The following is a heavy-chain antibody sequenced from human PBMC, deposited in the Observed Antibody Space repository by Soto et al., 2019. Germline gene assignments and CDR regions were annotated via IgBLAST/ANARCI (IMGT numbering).Heavy chain of an antibody. CDR1: GGSISGSY. CDR3: ARSVAVPGAHIAY. J-gene: IGHJ4*02. V-gene: IGHV4-59*01. CDR2: VYYTGST. Sequence: PSETLSLTCSVSGGSISGSYWSWIRQSPGKGLEWLGYVYYTGSTNYSPSLRSRVSISVDTSKNEFSLRLSSVTAADTAVYFCARSVAVPGAHIAYWGQGTQVIVSS. D-gene: IGHD6-19*01.